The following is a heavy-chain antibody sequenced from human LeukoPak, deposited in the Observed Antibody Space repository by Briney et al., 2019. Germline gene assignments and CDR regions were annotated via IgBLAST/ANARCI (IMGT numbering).Heavy chain of an antibody. D-gene: IGHD3-10*01. J-gene: IGHJ4*02. CDR3: ALGGYYRVYFDY. Sequence: SVKVSCKASGGTFSSYAISWVRQAPGQGLEWMGGIIPIFGTANYAQKFQGRVTITADESTSTAYMELSSLRSEDTAVYYCALGGYYRVYFDYWGQGTLVTVSS. CDR1: GGTFSSYA. V-gene: IGHV1-69*13. CDR2: IIPIFGTA.